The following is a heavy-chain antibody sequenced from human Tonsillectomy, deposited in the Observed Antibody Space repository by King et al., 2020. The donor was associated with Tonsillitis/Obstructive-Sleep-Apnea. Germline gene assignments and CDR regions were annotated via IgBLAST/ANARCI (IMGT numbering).Heavy chain of an antibody. D-gene: IGHD1-1*01. V-gene: IGHV3-23*04. CDR2: ISGSGGTT. CDR1: GFTFSSYA. Sequence: QLVQSGGGLVQPGGSLRLSCAASGFTFSSYAMSWVRQAPGKGLEWVSTISGSGGTTYYADSVKGRFTISRDNSKNTLYLQMNSLRAEDTAVYSCARTTGHIPCDFDYWGQGTLVTVSS. CDR3: ARTTGHIPCDFDY. J-gene: IGHJ4*02.